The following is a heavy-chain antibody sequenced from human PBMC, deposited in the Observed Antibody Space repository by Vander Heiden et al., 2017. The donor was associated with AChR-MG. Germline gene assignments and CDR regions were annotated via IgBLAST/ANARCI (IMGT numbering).Heavy chain of an antibody. CDR3: AGVRADNGLYGSIDY. CDR2: ASGGGAAT. V-gene: IGHV3-23*01. Sequence: EVQLLESGGGLVQPGGSLRLSCVASGVNIRAYAMTWVRLPPGKGLEWVSGASGGGAATDYANSVKGRFTISRDNSKNTLYLQMSSLRAEDTAVYYCAGVRADNGLYGSIDYWGQGALGTVSP. D-gene: IGHD3-10*01. CDR1: GVNIRAYA. J-gene: IGHJ4*02.